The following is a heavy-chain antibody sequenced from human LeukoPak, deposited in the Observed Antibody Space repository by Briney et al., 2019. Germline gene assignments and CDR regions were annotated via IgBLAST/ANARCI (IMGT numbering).Heavy chain of an antibody. V-gene: IGHV4-39*07. Sequence: SETLSLTCSVSGGSISRSTYYWGWIRQPPGNGLEWIATINYSGSTYYNPSLKSRVTISVDTSKNQFSLKLSSVTAADTAVYYCARLSGYGLHYYYHMDVWGKGTTVTVSS. CDR3: ARLSGYGLHYYYHMDV. CDR2: INYSGST. J-gene: IGHJ6*03. D-gene: IGHD5-12*01. CDR1: GGSISRSTYY.